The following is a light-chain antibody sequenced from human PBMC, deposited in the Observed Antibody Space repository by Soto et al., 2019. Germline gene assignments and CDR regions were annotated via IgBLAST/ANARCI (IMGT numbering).Light chain of an antibody. V-gene: IGKV1-39*01. Sequence: ENQVTLSAYFVSASEGDRVTITCRASQGIGNDLGWYQQKPGKAPKLLFYAASSLQIGVPSRFSGSGSGTDFTLTISSLQPEDFATYYCQQCDSTSWTFGQGTKVDIK. CDR3: QQCDSTSWT. CDR1: QGIGND. CDR2: AAS. J-gene: IGKJ1*01.